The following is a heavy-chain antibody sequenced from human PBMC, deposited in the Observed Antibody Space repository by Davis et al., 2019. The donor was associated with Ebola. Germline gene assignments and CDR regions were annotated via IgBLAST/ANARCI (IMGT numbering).Heavy chain of an antibody. Sequence: ASVKVSCKASGYTFTGYYMHWVRQAPGQGLEWMGLINPNSGGTNYAQKFQGWVTMTRDTSISTAYMELRSLRSDDTAVYYCARGITMVRGVIIREEYYYYGMDVWGQGATVTVSS. CDR1: GYTFTGYY. D-gene: IGHD3-10*01. J-gene: IGHJ6*02. CDR2: INPNSGGT. CDR3: ARGITMVRGVIIREEYYYYGMDV. V-gene: IGHV1-2*04.